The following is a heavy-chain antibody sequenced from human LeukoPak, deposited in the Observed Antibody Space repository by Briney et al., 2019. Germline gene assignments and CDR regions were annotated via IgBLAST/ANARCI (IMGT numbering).Heavy chain of an antibody. CDR3: ARVGGAPLGAFDI. J-gene: IGHJ3*02. V-gene: IGHV4-59*01. Sequence: PSETLSLTCSVSGGSISSYYWSWIRQPQGKGLEWIGYTYYSGSTNYNPSLKSRVTISKDMSKNQFSLRLTSVTAADTAVYYCARVGGAPLGAFDIWGQGTMVTVSS. CDR2: TYYSGST. D-gene: IGHD3-16*01. CDR1: GGSISSYY.